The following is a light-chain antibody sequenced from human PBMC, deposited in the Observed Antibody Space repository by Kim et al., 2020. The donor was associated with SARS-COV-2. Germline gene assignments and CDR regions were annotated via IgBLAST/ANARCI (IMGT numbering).Light chain of an antibody. CDR3: QQSYSTLWT. CDR1: QSISNY. CDR2: TAS. V-gene: IGKV1-39*01. J-gene: IGKJ1*01. Sequence: ASLGDRVTLACRASQSISNYLNLYQQKPGKVPKLLIYTASSLQSGVPSRFSGSGSGTDFTLTISSLQPQDFATYYCQQSYSTLWTFGQGTKVDIK.